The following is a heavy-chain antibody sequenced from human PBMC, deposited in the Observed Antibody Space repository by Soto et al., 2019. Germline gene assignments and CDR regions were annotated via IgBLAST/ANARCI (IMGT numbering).Heavy chain of an antibody. V-gene: IGHV1-18*01. D-gene: IGHD3-9*01. J-gene: IGHJ6*02. CDR2: ISAYNGNT. CDR1: GYTFTSYG. CDR3: AREGGGLRYFDWLATSYYYYGMDV. Sequence: QVQLVQSGAEVKKPGASVKVSCKASGYTFTSYGISWVRQAPGQGLEWMGWISAYNGNTNYAQKLQGRVTMTTDTSTSTADLELRSLRSDDTAVYYCAREGGGLRYFDWLATSYYYYGMDVWGQGTTVTVSS.